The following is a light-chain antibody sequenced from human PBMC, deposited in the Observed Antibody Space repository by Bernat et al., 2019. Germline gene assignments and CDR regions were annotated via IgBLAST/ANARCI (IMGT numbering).Light chain of an antibody. J-gene: IGKJ1*01. CDR2: GAS. V-gene: IGKV3-20*01. Sequence: EIVLTQSPGTLSLSPGDRATLSCRASQSVNSNFLAWYQQKPGQAPRLLVYGASSRAAGIPDRFNGSGSGTDFNLTISRLDPEDFAVYYCQHFGGSLWTFGQGTKVEI. CDR3: QHFGGSLWT. CDR1: QSVNSNF.